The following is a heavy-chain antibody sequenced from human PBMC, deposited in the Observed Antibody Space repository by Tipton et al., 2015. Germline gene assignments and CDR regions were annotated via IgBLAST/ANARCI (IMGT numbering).Heavy chain of an antibody. CDR3: ARISGYYLDY. J-gene: IGHJ4*02. V-gene: IGHV3-74*01. D-gene: IGHD3-22*01. CDR1: GFTFSRYW. Sequence: SLRLSCAASGFTFSRYWMHWVRQAPGKGLVWVSRIDDDGSSTSYADSVKGRITISRDNAKNTLYLQMNSLRAEDTAVYYCARISGYYLDYWGQGTLVTVSS. CDR2: IDDDGSST.